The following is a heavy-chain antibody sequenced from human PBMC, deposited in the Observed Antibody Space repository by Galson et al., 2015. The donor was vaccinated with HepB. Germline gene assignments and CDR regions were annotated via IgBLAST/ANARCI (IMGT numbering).Heavy chain of an antibody. CDR2: IYIGGSP. Sequence: SLRLSCAASGFSVRDNYMNWVRQAPGKGLEWVSVIYIGGSPYYADSVSGRFTISTDNSKNTLFLQMNSLRVEDTAMDYCGRDPHGESDRYGPAGIDAWGQGTPVAATS. CDR1: GFSVRDNY. CDR3: GRDPHGESDRYGPAGIDA. D-gene: IGHD6-19*01. V-gene: IGHV3-53*01. J-gene: IGHJ5*02.